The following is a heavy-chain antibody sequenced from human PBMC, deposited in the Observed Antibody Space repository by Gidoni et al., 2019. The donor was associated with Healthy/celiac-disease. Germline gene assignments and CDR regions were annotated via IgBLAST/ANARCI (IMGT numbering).Heavy chain of an antibody. CDR1: GGSFSGYY. CDR2: INHSGST. V-gene: IGHV4-34*01. Sequence: QVQLQQWGAGLLKTSETLSLTCAVYGGSFSGYYWSGIRQPPGKGLEWIGEINHSGSTNYNPSLKTRVTISVDTSKNQFSLKLSSVTAADTAVYYCARARRYYGMDVWGQGTTVTVSS. J-gene: IGHJ6*02. CDR3: ARARRYYGMDV.